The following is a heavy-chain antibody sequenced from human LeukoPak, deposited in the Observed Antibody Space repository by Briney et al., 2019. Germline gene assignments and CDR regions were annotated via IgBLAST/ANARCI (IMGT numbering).Heavy chain of an antibody. CDR1: GYTFTSYD. D-gene: IGHD5-12*01. V-gene: IGHV1-8*01. CDR2: MNPNSGNT. Sequence: GASVRVSCKASGYTFTSYDINWVRQATGQGLEWMGWMNPNSGNTGYAQKFQGRVTMTRNTSISTAYMELSSLRSEDTAVYYCARGNPLRPIDYWGQGTLVSVSS. J-gene: IGHJ4*02. CDR3: ARGNPLRPIDY.